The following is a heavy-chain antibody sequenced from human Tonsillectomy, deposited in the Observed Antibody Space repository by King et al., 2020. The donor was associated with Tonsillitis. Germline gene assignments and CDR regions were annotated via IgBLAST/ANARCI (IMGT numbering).Heavy chain of an antibody. CDR2: IITRGGTA. Sequence: VQLVESGGGLVQPGGSLRLSCAASGFTFSSYAMSWVRRAPGKGLEWVSTIITRGGTAYYADSMKGRFTISRDNSKSTLYLQLNSLRVDDTAIYYCAKGKEIVVVPTAIREYYFDSWGQGALVTVYS. J-gene: IGHJ4*02. CDR3: AKGKEIVVVPTAIREYYFDS. V-gene: IGHV3-23*04. D-gene: IGHD2-2*02. CDR1: GFTFSSYA.